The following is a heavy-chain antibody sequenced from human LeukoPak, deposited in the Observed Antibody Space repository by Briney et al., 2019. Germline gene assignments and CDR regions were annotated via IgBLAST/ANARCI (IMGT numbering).Heavy chain of an antibody. Sequence: GASVKVSCKASGYTFTGYYMHWVRQAPGQGLEWMGWINPNSGDTNYAQKFQGRVTMTRDTSISTAYMELSRLRSDDTAVYYCARGPRIAARPSNWFDPWGQGTLVTVSS. V-gene: IGHV1-2*02. J-gene: IGHJ5*02. CDR2: INPNSGDT. D-gene: IGHD6-6*01. CDR3: ARGPRIAARPSNWFDP. CDR1: GYTFTGYY.